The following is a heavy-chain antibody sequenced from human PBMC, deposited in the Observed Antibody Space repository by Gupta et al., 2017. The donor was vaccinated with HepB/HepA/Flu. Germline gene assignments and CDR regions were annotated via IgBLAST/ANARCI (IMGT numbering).Heavy chain of an antibody. CDR1: GYTFTGQY. J-gene: IGHJ6*04. V-gene: IGHV1-2*02. CDR3: ARGGLLLSMDV. CDR2: INPKSGDT. Sequence: QVQLVQSGAEVKKPGASVKVSCKASGYTFTGQYMHWARQAPGQGLEWMGWINPKSGDTNYPQKFQGRVTMTRDTSISTAYMELRRLRSDDTAVYYCARGGLLLSMDVWGKGTTVTVSP.